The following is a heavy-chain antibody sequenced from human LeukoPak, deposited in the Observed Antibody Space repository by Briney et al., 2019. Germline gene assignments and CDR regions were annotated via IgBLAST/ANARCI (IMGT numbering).Heavy chain of an antibody. Sequence: GGSLRLSCAASGFTFSSYAMHWVRQAPGKGLEYVSAISSNGGSTYYANSVKGRFTISRHNSKNTLYLQMGSLRADDRAVYYCARCRTVFPSQYYYYMDVWGKGTTVTVSS. CDR2: ISSNGGST. CDR3: ARCRTVFPSQYYYYMDV. J-gene: IGHJ6*03. D-gene: IGHD1-14*01. CDR1: GFTFSSYA. V-gene: IGHV3-64*01.